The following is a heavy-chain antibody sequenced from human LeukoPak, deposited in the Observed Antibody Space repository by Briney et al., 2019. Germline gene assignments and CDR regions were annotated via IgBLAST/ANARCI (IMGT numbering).Heavy chain of an antibody. CDR3: AKDRLASPQFDY. Sequence: GGSLRLSCAASGFTVSSNYMSWVRQAPGKGLEWVSAISGSGGSTYYADSVKGRFTISRDNSKNTLYLQMNSLRAEDTAVYYCAKDRLASPQFDYWGQGTLVTISS. CDR1: GFTVSSNY. J-gene: IGHJ4*02. CDR2: ISGSGGST. V-gene: IGHV3-23*01. D-gene: IGHD6-25*01.